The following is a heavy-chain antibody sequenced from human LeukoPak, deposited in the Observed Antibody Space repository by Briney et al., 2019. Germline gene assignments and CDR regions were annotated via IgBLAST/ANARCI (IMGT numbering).Heavy chain of an antibody. CDR1: GGSISSGDYY. CDR3: AREGKNYYDSSGYYPDY. Sequence: SQTLSPTCTVSGGSISSGDYYWSWIRQPPGKGLGWIWYIYYSGSTYYNPSLKSRVTISVDTSKNQFSLKLSSVTAADTAVYYCAREGKNYYDSSGYYPDYWGQGTLVTVSS. V-gene: IGHV4-30-4*01. D-gene: IGHD3-22*01. CDR2: IYYSGST. J-gene: IGHJ4*02.